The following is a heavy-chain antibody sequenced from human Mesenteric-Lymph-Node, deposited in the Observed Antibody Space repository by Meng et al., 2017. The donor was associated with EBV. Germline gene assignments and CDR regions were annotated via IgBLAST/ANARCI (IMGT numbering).Heavy chain of an antibody. Sequence: QLKLQDSGPGPVKPSETLALTCTVSGGSISSTTPYWGWIRQPPGMGLEWIGSMSSGGSAHYSPSLNSRVIISVDTSQNQFSLKLTSVTAADTAVYYCARVVYLPGSFVNWFDPWGQGALVTVSS. CDR1: GGSISSTTPY. CDR3: ARVVYLPGSFVNWFDP. CDR2: MSSGGSA. V-gene: IGHV4-39*07. J-gene: IGHJ5*02. D-gene: IGHD3-16*01.